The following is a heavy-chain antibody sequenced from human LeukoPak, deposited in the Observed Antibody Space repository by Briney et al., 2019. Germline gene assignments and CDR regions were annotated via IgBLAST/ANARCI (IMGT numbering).Heavy chain of an antibody. D-gene: IGHD3-10*01. J-gene: IGHJ4*02. CDR2: IISDGSST. V-gene: IGHV3-74*01. CDR3: ARVPYYYGSGSYYPYFDY. CDR1: GFTFSSYR. Sequence: GGSLRLSCAASGFTFSSYRMHWVRQAPGKELVWVSRIISDGSSTSYADSVKGRFTISRDNAKNTLYLQMNSLRAEDTAVYYCARVPYYYGSGSYYPYFDYWGQGTLVTVSS.